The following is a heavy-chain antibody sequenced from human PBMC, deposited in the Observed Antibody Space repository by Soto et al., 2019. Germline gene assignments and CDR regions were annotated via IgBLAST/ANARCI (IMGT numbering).Heavy chain of an antibody. J-gene: IGHJ5*02. V-gene: IGHV4-34*01. CDR2: INHSGST. D-gene: IGHD3-3*01. Sequence: SETLSLTGAVYGGSFSGYYWSWIRQPPGKGLEWIGEINHSGSTNYNPSLKSRVTISVDTSKNQFSLKLSSVTAADTAVYYCARVQLYYDFWSGYYTRPRGWFDPWGQGTLVTVSS. CDR3: ARVQLYYDFWSGYYTRPRGWFDP. CDR1: GGSFSGYY.